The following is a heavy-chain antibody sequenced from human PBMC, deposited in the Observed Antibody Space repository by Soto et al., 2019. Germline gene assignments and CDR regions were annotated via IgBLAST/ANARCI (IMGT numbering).Heavy chain of an antibody. CDR1: GFTFSSHG. Sequence: QVQLVESGGGVVQPGRSLRLSCAASGFTFSSHGLHWVRQAPSRGLEWVAVISFDGSNKQYGDSVKGRFTISRDNSQNTLYLQMNSLRAEDTAVYYCVKDRRTEAYGMEVWDQGTTVIVAS. CDR3: VKDRRTEAYGMEV. D-gene: IGHD2-21*01. CDR2: ISFDGSNK. V-gene: IGHV3-30*18. J-gene: IGHJ6*02.